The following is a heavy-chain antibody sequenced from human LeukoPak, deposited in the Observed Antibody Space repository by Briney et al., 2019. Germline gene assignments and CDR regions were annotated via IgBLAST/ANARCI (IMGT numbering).Heavy chain of an antibody. V-gene: IGHV1-69*05. CDR2: IIPIFGTA. J-gene: IGHJ6*03. CDR1: GGTFSSYA. Sequence: SVKVSCTASGGTFSSYAISWVRQAPGQGLEWMGGIIPIFGTANYAQKFQGRVTITTDESTSTAYMELSSLRSEDTAVYYCAREFGYCSSTSCYRAGGNYYYYYMDVWGKGTTVTVSS. CDR3: AREFGYCSSTSCYRAGGNYYYYYMDV. D-gene: IGHD2-2*01.